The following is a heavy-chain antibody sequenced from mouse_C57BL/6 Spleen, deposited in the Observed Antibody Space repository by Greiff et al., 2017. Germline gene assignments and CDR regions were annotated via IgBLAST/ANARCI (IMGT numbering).Heavy chain of an antibody. Sequence: QVQLKQSGAELVKPGASVKLSCKASGYTFTEYTIHWVKQRSGQGLEWIGWFYPGSGSIKYNENFKDKATLTADKSSSPVYMELSRLTSEDSAVYFCARHEGPHYYGSSFFDYWGQGTTLTVSS. J-gene: IGHJ2*01. D-gene: IGHD1-1*01. CDR1: GYTFTEYT. V-gene: IGHV1-62-2*01. CDR2: FYPGSGSI. CDR3: ARHEGPHYYGSSFFDY.